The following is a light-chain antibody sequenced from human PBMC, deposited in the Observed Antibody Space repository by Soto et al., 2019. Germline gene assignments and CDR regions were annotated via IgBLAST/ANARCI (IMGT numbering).Light chain of an antibody. CDR3: HQYNSWT. CDR1: QSISSW. V-gene: IGKV1-5*03. CDR2: KAS. J-gene: IGKJ1*01. Sequence: DIQMTQSPSTLSASVGDRVTITCRASQSISSWLAWYQQKPGKAPKLLIYKASSLESGVPSRFSGSGSGTEFTLTISSLQPDDFATYYCHQYNSWTFGQGPKVEIK.